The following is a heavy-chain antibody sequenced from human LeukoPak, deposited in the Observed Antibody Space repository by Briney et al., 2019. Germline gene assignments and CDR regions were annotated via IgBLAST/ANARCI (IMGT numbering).Heavy chain of an antibody. CDR1: GGSISSSSYY. D-gene: IGHD2-2*01. V-gene: IGHV4-39*01. CDR2: IYYSGST. Sequence: NPSETLSLTCTVSGGSISSSSYYLGWIRQPPGKGLEWIGSIYYSGSTYYNPSLKSRVTISVDTSKNQFSLKLSSVTAADTAVYYCARHQRDCSSTSCYSNWFDPWGQGTLVTVSS. J-gene: IGHJ5*02. CDR3: ARHQRDCSSTSCYSNWFDP.